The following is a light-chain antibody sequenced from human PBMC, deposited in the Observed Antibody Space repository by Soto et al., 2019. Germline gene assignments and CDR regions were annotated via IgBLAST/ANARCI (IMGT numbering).Light chain of an antibody. Sequence: QSALTQPASVSGSPGQSITISCTGTSSDVGNYNLVSWYQQHSGEAPKLIIYEDNKLPSGVSSRFSGSKSGNTASLTSSGLQAEDEADYPCCSYARSGPLYVFGTGSKVTVL. V-gene: IGLV2-23*01. CDR2: EDN. J-gene: IGLJ1*01. CDR3: CSYARSGPLYV. CDR1: SSDVGNYNL.